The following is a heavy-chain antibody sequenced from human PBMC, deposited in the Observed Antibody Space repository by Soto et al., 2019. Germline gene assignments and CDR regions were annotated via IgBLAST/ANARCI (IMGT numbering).Heavy chain of an antibody. CDR2: ISGSGGST. CDR1: GFTFSSYA. D-gene: IGHD3-10*01. CDR3: AKEDGSGSYYTSYYYYYGMDV. Sequence: GGSLRLSCAASGFTFSSYAMNWVRQAPGKGLEWVSAISGSGGSTYYADSVKGRFTISRDNSKNTLYLQMNSLRAEDTAVYYCAKEDGSGSYYTSYYYYYGMDVWGQGTTVTVSS. V-gene: IGHV3-23*01. J-gene: IGHJ6*02.